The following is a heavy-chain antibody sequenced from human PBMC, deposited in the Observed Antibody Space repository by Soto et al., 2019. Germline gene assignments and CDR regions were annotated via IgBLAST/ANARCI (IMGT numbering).Heavy chain of an antibody. J-gene: IGHJ3*02. CDR1: GFTFSSYA. CDR3: AREPRYCSGGSCSITGDAFDI. Sequence: PVGSLRLSCAASGFTFSSYAMHWVRQAPGKGLEWVAVISYDGSNKYYADSVKGRFTISRDNSKNTLYLQMNSLRAEDTAVYYCAREPRYCSGGSCSITGDAFDIWGQGTMVTVSS. CDR2: ISYDGSNK. D-gene: IGHD2-15*01. V-gene: IGHV3-30-3*01.